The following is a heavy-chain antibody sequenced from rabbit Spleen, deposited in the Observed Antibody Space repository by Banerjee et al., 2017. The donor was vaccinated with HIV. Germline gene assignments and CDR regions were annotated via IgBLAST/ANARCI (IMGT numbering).Heavy chain of an antibody. CDR1: GFSFSNKAV. Sequence: QEQLVESGGGLVKPEGSLKLSCTASGFSFSNKAVMCWVRQAPGKGLEWIACINTITGKSVYASWVNGRFTISSDNAQSTVDLKMTSLTAADTATYFCARAIVPWLGLTRLDLWGQGTLVTVS. CDR3: ARAIVPWLGLTRLDL. CDR2: INTITGKS. J-gene: IGHJ3*01. V-gene: IGHV1S43*01. D-gene: IGHD4-1*01.